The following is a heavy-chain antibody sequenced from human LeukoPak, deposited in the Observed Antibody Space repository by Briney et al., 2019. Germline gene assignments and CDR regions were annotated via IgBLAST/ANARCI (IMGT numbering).Heavy chain of an antibody. CDR2: IYYSGST. D-gene: IGHD3-22*01. J-gene: IGHJ4*02. V-gene: IGHV4-59*01. CDR1: GGSISSYY. CDR3: ARAYYDSSGYYLDY. Sequence: SETLSLTCTVSGGSISSYYWSWIRQPPGKGLEWIGYIYYSGSTNYNPSLKSRVTISVDTSKNQFSLKLSSVTAADTAVYYCARAYYDSSGYYLDYWGQGTLVTVSS.